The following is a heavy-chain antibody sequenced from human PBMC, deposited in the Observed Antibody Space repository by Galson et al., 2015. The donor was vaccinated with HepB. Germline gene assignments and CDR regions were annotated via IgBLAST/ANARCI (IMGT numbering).Heavy chain of an antibody. CDR1: GFTFSSYG. D-gene: IGHD1-26*01. CDR3: ARAAGVGALDY. CDR2: IWYDGSNK. V-gene: IGHV3-33*01. Sequence: SLRLSCAASGFTFSSYGMHWVRQAPGKGLEWVAVIWYDGSNKYYADSVKGRFTISRDNSKNTLYLQMNSLRAEDTAVYYCARAAGVGALDYWGQGTLVTVSS. J-gene: IGHJ4*02.